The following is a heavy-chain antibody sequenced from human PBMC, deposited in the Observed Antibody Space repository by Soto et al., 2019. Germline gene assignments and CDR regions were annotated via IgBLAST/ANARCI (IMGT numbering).Heavy chain of an antibody. D-gene: IGHD5-18*01. V-gene: IGHV3-7*03. CDR2: IKHDGSDK. CDR3: VRSKGGYSYGTPFDY. J-gene: IGHJ4*02. Sequence: GGSLRLSCAASGFTFSSHWMSWIRQAPGKGLELLANIKHDGSDKYYADSVKGRFTTSRDNAENSLYLQMNSLRPEDTALYYCVRSKGGYSYGTPFDYWGQGTLVTVSS. CDR1: GFTFSSHW.